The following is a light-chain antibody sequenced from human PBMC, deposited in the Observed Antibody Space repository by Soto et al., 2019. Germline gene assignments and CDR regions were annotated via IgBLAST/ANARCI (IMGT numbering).Light chain of an antibody. CDR2: AAS. J-gene: IGKJ4*01. CDR3: QQSYSTHRLT. Sequence: DIRMTQSPSSLSASVGDRVTITWRASQGIRNDLGWYQQKPGKAPKLLIYAASSLQSGVPSRFSGSGSGTDFTLTISSLQTEDFANYYCQQSYSTHRLTFGGGTKVDIK. CDR1: QGIRND. V-gene: IGKV1-39*01.